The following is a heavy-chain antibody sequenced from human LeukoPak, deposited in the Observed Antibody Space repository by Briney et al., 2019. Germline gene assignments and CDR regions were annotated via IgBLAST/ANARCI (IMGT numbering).Heavy chain of an antibody. V-gene: IGHV3-23*01. CDR3: ARDGQAFNSNWDYFEY. CDR2: IGNTET. CDR1: GFTFDTFA. D-gene: IGHD7-27*01. J-gene: IGHJ4*02. Sequence: GGSPRLSCVASGFTFDTFAMSWVRQAPGKGLEWVSGIGNTETYYADSVKGRFTTSRDNSKSTIYLHMNNLRAEDTALYYCARDGQAFNSNWDYFEYWGQGTPVTVSS.